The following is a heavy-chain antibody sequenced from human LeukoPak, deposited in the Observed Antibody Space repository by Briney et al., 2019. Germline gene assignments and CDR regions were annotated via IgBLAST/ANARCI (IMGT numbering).Heavy chain of an antibody. CDR1: GGSIGSSSYY. V-gene: IGHV4-39*01. CDR2: IYYSGST. J-gene: IGHJ4*02. CDR3: ARRAVVVPAAHFDY. D-gene: IGHD2-2*01. Sequence: PSETLSLTCTVSGGSIGSSSYYWGWIRQPPGKGLEWIGSIYYSGSTYYNPSLKSRVTISVDTSKNQFSLKLSSVTAADTAVYYCARRAVVVPAAHFDYWGQGTLVTVSS.